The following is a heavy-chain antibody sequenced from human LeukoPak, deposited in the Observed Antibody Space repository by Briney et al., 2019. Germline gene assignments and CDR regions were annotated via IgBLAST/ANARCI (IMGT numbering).Heavy chain of an antibody. V-gene: IGHV3-48*02. Sequence: GGSLRLSCAASGFTFSSYSMNWVRQAPGKGLEWVSYISSGSSTIYYGDSVKGRFTISRDNAKNSLYLQVNSLRDEDTAVYYCASQPGDYSSSRRYFDYWGQGTLVTVSS. D-gene: IGHD6-6*01. CDR3: ASQPGDYSSSRRYFDY. CDR1: GFTFSSYS. J-gene: IGHJ4*02. CDR2: ISSGSSTI.